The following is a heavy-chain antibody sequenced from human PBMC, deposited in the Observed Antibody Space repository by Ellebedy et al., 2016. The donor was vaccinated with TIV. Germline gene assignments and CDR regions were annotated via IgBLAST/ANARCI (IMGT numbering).Heavy chain of an antibody. CDR2: IIPIFGTA. CDR3: AREGSGSYGYYYYGMDV. CDR1: GGTFSSYA. Sequence: SVKVSCXASGGTFSSYAISWVRQAPGQGLKWMGGIIPIFGTANYAQKFQGRVTITADESTSTAYMELSSLRSEDTAVYYCAREGSGSYGYYYYGMDVWGQGTTVTVSS. J-gene: IGHJ6*02. V-gene: IGHV1-69*13. D-gene: IGHD1-26*01.